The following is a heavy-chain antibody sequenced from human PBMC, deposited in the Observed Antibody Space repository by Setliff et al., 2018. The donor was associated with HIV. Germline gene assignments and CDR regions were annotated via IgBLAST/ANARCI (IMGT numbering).Heavy chain of an antibody. CDR1: GGSFSGYY. J-gene: IGHJ4*01. D-gene: IGHD3-3*01. Sequence: KPSETLSLTCAVYGGSFSGYYWSRIRQPPGKGLEWLGEINHSGSTAYNLALESRVSMSIDTSKNQFSLKLTSVTAADTAIYYCARGRDYTGSWFRPFYLDFWGHGNLVTVSS. CDR3: ARGRDYTGSWFRPFYLDF. V-gene: IGHV4-34*01. CDR2: INHSGST.